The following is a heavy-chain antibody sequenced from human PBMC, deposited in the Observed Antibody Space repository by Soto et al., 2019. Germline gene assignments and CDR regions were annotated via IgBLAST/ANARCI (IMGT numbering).Heavy chain of an antibody. CDR3: ARGGSLYWYFDL. V-gene: IGHV1-3*01. CDR1: GYTFTSYA. D-gene: IGHD1-26*01. Sequence: QVQLVQSGAEVKKPRASVKVSCKASGYTFTSYAMHWVRQAPGQRLEWMGWINAGNGNTKYSQKFQGRVTITRDTSASTAYMELSSLRSEDTAVYYCARGGSLYWYFDLWSRGTLVTVSS. J-gene: IGHJ2*01. CDR2: INAGNGNT.